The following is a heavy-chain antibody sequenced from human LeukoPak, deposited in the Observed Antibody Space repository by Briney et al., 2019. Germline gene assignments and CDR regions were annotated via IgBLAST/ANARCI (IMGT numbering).Heavy chain of an antibody. D-gene: IGHD4-17*01. CDR2: IWYDGSNK. V-gene: IGHV3-33*01. CDR3: TTDIISTVTTIPLDY. CDR1: GFTFSSYG. Sequence: GGSLRLSCAASGFTFSSYGMHWVRQAPGKGLEWVAVIWYDGSNKYYADSVKGRFTISRDNSKNTLYLQMNSLKTEDTAVYYCTTDIISTVTTIPLDYWGQGTLVTVSS. J-gene: IGHJ4*02.